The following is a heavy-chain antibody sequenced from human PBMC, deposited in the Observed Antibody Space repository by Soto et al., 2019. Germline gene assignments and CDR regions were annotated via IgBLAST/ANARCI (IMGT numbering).Heavy chain of an antibody. J-gene: IGHJ4*02. CDR3: GRDRGVVAATYSFDY. V-gene: IGHV1-3*01. CDR1: GYTFTSYA. CDR2: INAGNGNT. Sequence: ASVKVSCKASGYTFTSYAMHWVRQAPGQRLEWMGWINAGNGNTKYSQKFQGRVTITRDTSASTAYMELSSLRSEDTAVYYCGRDRGVVAATYSFDYWGQGTLVTVSS. D-gene: IGHD2-15*01.